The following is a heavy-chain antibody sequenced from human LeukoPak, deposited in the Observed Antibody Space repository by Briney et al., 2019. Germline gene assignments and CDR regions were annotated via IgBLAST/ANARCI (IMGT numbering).Heavy chain of an antibody. V-gene: IGHV3-7*01. Sequence: GGSLRLSCAASGFTFSSYWMSWVRQAPGKGLEWVANIKQDGSEKYYVDSVKGRFTIPRDNAKNSPYLQMNSRRAEDTVVYYGARDLVDSDFWSGPSWGQGTLVTVSS. CDR2: IKQDGSEK. J-gene: IGHJ5*02. CDR1: GFTFSSYW. CDR3: ARDLVDSDFWSGPS. D-gene: IGHD3-3*01.